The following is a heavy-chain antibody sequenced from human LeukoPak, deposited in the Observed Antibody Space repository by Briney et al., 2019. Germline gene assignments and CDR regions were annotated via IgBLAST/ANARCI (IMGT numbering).Heavy chain of an antibody. CDR1: GFTFSGYA. V-gene: IGHV3-23*01. D-gene: IGHD6-19*01. Sequence: GGSLRLSCAASGFTFSGYAMSWVRQASGKGLEWVSAISGSGGTTYYADSVKGRFTISRDNSKNTLYLQMNSLGAEDTAVFYCAKDAYSSGYYFDYWGQGTLVTVSS. CDR2: ISGSGGTT. J-gene: IGHJ4*02. CDR3: AKDAYSSGYYFDY.